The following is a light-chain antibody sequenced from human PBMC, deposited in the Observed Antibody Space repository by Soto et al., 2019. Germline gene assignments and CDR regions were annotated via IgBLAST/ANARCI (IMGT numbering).Light chain of an antibody. V-gene: IGKV3-20*01. Sequence: EFLLTQSPGTLSLSPGERATLSCRASQSVSSSYLAWYQQKPGQAPRLLIYGASSRDTGIPDRFSGSGSGTDFTLTISRLEPEDFAVYYCQQYGSSRWTFGQGTKVDIK. CDR2: GAS. CDR1: QSVSSSY. CDR3: QQYGSSRWT. J-gene: IGKJ1*01.